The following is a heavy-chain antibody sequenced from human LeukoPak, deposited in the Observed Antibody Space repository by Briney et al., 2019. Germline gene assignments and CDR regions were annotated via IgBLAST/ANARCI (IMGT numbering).Heavy chain of an antibody. J-gene: IGHJ6*03. CDR3: ARDYSTPSYYYYYMDV. V-gene: IGHV4-61*02. Sequence: SQTLSLTCTVPGGSISSGSSYWSWIRQPAGKGLEWIWRIYTSGSTNYNPSLKTRVTISVDMSKNRFSLRLTSVTAADTAVYFCARDYSTPSYYYYYMDVWGKGTTVTVSS. D-gene: IGHD6-6*01. CDR2: IYTSGST. CDR1: GGSISSGSSY.